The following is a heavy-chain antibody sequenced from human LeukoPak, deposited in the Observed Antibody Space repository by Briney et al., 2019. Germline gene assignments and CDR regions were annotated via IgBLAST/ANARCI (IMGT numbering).Heavy chain of an antibody. CDR1: GGSINSGGSY. D-gene: IGHD3-3*01. Sequence: KTSETLSLTCTVSGGSINSGGSYWSWIRQHPGKGLEWIGYIYYSGSTYYNPSLKSRVTISVDTSKNQFSLKLSSVTAADTAVYYCARVRYYDFWSGRPNTNWFDPWGQGTLVTVSS. V-gene: IGHV4-31*03. CDR3: ARVRYYDFWSGRPNTNWFDP. J-gene: IGHJ5*02. CDR2: IYYSGST.